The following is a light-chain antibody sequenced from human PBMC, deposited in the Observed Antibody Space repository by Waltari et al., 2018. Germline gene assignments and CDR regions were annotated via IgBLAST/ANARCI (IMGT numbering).Light chain of an antibody. Sequence: IVLTQSPGTLSFSPGERATLSCRASQSVSRTYLAWYQQKPGQAPRLLIYGASSRAAGIPDRFSASGSETDFTLTINRLEPEDFAVYYCQQYGSSSWTFGQGTKVEIK. J-gene: IGKJ1*01. CDR3: QQYGSSSWT. V-gene: IGKV3-20*01. CDR2: GAS. CDR1: QSVSRTY.